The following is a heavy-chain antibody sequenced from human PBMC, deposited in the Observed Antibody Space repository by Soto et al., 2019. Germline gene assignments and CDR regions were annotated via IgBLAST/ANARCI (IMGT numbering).Heavy chain of an antibody. D-gene: IGHD2-15*01. CDR2: IYYSGST. V-gene: IGHV4-59*01. J-gene: IGHJ4*02. Sequence: SETLSLTCTVSGGSISSYYWSWIRQPPGKGLEWIGYIYYSGSTNYNPSLKSRVTISVDTSKNQFSLKLSSVTAADTAVYYCARSAGRYWGQGTLVTSPQ. CDR1: GGSISSYY. CDR3: ARSAGRY.